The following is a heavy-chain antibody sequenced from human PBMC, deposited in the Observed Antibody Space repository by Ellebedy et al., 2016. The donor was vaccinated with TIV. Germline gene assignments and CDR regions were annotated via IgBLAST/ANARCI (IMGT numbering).Heavy chain of an antibody. CDR1: GFTFSSYW. J-gene: IGHJ4*02. CDR2: INQDGSEK. D-gene: IGHD4/OR15-4a*01. Sequence: GGSLRLSXAGSGFTFSSYWMNWVRQAPGRGLEWVADINQDGSEKDFVDSVKGRFTISRDNAKNSLYLQMNSLRAEDTAVYYCARVVGAYGQTLFDHWGQGTLVTVSS. V-gene: IGHV3-7*02. CDR3: ARVVGAYGQTLFDH.